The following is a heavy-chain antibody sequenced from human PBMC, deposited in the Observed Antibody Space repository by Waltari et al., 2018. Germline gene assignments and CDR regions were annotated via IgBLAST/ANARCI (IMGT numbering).Heavy chain of an antibody. CDR3: AKYYYDSSGYFDY. V-gene: IGHV3-23*01. Sequence: EVQLLESGGGLVQPGGSLRLSCAASGFTFSSYAMRWVRRAPGKGLEWVSAISGSGGSTYYADSVKGRFTISRDNSKNTLYLQMNSLRAEDTAVYYCAKYYYDSSGYFDYWGQGTLVTVSS. J-gene: IGHJ4*02. CDR2: ISGSGGST. D-gene: IGHD3-22*01. CDR1: GFTFSSYA.